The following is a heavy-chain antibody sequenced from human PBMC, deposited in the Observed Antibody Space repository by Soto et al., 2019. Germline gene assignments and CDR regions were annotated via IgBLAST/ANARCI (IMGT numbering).Heavy chain of an antibody. CDR2: INHSGST. CDR3: ARGKGLFPYYGSGSHHY. CDR1: GWSFSVYY. V-gene: IGHV4-34*01. Sequence: SDTLSLTFAVYGWSFSVYYWSWIRQPPGKGLEWIGEINHSGSTNYNPSLKSRVTISVDTSKNQFSLKLSSVTAADTAVYYCARGKGLFPYYGSGSHHYWGQGPLVTVS. J-gene: IGHJ4*02. D-gene: IGHD3-10*01.